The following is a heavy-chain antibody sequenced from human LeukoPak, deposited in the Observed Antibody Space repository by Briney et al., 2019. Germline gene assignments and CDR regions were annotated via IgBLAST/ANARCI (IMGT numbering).Heavy chain of an antibody. Sequence: SETLSLTCTVSGGPISSGDYYWSWIRQPPGKGLEWIGYIYYSGSTYYNPSLKSRVTISVDTSKNQFSLKLSSVTAADTAVYYCAREGHYYGSRFDPWGQGTLVTVSS. CDR1: GGPISSGDYY. CDR2: IYYSGST. J-gene: IGHJ5*02. D-gene: IGHD3-10*01. CDR3: AREGHYYGSRFDP. V-gene: IGHV4-30-4*01.